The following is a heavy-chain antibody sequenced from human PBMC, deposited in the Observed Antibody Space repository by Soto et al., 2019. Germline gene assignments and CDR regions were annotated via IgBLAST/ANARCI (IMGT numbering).Heavy chain of an antibody. Sequence: ASVKVSCKAPRDTFTSYYINWVRQAPGQGLEWIGVINPHGGSTVYAQKFQGRVTMTRDTSISTAYMELSRLRSDDTAVYYCARDPGDIVVVPAAHYYYYGMDVWGQGTTVTVSS. D-gene: IGHD2-2*01. CDR3: ARDPGDIVVVPAAHYYYYGMDV. V-gene: IGHV1-2*02. CDR1: RDTFTSYY. J-gene: IGHJ6*02. CDR2: INPHGGST.